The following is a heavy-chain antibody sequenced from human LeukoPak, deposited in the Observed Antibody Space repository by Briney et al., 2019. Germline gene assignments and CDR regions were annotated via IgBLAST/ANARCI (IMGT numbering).Heavy chain of an antibody. Sequence: GGSLRLCCAVSRFNFSSYGMHWVRQAPGKGLEWVAFIRFGGTIKNYADSVKGRFTISRVDSKNTLYLQMNNLRTEDTAVYYCTCTHSSPPVWGQGTLVTVSS. V-gene: IGHV3-30*02. D-gene: IGHD6-19*01. J-gene: IGHJ4*02. CDR1: RFNFSSYG. CDR3: TCTHSSPPV. CDR2: IRFGGTIK.